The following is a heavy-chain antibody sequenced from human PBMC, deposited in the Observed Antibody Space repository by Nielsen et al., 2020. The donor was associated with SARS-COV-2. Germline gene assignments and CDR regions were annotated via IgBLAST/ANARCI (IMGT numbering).Heavy chain of an antibody. V-gene: IGHV5-10-1*01. D-gene: IGHD6-19*01. CDR2: IDPSDSYT. Sequence: GESLKISCKGSGYSFTSYWISWVRQMPGTGLEWMGRIDPSDSYTNYSPSFQGHVTISADKSISTAYLQWSSLKASDTAMYYCARHEVPFSVAGIWGQGTLVTVSS. CDR1: GYSFTSYW. J-gene: IGHJ4*02. CDR3: ARHEVPFSVAGI.